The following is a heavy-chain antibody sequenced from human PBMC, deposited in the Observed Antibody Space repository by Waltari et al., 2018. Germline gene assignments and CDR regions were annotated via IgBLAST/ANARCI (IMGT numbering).Heavy chain of an antibody. CDR1: GGSFSGYY. Sequence: QVQLQQWGAGLLKPSETLSLTCAVYGGSFSGYYWSWIRPPPGKGLEWIGEINHSGSTNYNPSLKSRVTISVDTSKNQFSLKLSSVTAADTAVYYCARANIVVVVAATFYYYYGMDVWGQGTTVTVSS. CDR2: INHSGST. D-gene: IGHD2-15*01. V-gene: IGHV4-34*01. J-gene: IGHJ6*02. CDR3: ARANIVVVVAATFYYYYGMDV.